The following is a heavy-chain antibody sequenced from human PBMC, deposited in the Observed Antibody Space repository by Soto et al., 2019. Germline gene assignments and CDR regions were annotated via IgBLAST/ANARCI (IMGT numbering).Heavy chain of an antibody. Sequence: GGSLRLSCAASGFTFSSYWMSWVRQAPGKGLEWVANIKQDGSEKYYVDSVKGRFTISRDNAKNSLYLQMNSLRAEDTAVYYCARENRNYYDFWSGYYASLGNFDYWGQGTLVTVSS. CDR2: IKQDGSEK. D-gene: IGHD3-3*01. CDR1: GFTFSSYW. CDR3: ARENRNYYDFWSGYYASLGNFDY. V-gene: IGHV3-7*01. J-gene: IGHJ4*02.